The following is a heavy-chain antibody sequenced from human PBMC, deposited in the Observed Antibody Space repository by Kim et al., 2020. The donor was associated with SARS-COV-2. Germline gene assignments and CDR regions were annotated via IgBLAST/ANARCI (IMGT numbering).Heavy chain of an antibody. CDR3: AKDHESSGWPTFDY. D-gene: IGHD3-22*01. J-gene: IGHJ4*02. Sequence: YADSVKRRFTVSRANARNTLYLQMDSLRAEDTALYYCAKDHESSGWPTFDYWGQGTLVTVSS. V-gene: IGHV3-33*03.